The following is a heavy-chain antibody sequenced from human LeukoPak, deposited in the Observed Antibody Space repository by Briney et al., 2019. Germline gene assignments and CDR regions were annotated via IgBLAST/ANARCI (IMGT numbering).Heavy chain of an antibody. V-gene: IGHV4-39*07. CDR2: IYYSGST. CDR3: ARSRQQLVRGYYYGMDV. D-gene: IGHD6-13*01. Sequence: SETLSLTCTVSGGSISSSSYYWGWIRQPPGKGLEWIGSIYYSGSTYYNPSLKSRVTISVDTSKNQFSLKLSPVTAADTAVYYCARSRQQLVRGYYYGMDVWGQGTTVTVSS. J-gene: IGHJ6*02. CDR1: GGSISSSSYY.